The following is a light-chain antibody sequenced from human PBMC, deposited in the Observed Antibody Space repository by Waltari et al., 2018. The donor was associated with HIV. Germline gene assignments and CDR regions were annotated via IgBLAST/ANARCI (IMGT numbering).Light chain of an antibody. CDR2: ENN. V-gene: IGLV1-51*02. J-gene: IGLJ7*01. Sequence: QSVLTQPPSVSAAPGQKVTISCSGSYSNIWNNYVSWYQQLPGTAPKLLIDENNQAPSGIPDRVSGSKSGTAATLGITGLQSGDEADYYCGTGDGSLGGAVFGGGTQLTVL. CDR3: GTGDGSLGGAV. CDR1: YSNIWNNY.